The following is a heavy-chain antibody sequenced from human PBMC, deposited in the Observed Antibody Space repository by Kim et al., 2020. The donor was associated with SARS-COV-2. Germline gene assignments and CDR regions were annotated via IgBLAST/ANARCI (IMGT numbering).Heavy chain of an antibody. V-gene: IGHV3-30*18. Sequence: GGSLRLSCAASGFTFSSYGMHWVRQAPGKGLEWVAVISYDGSNKYYADSVKGRFTISRDNSKNTLYLQMNSLRPEDTAVYYCAKDRSSGWYNWFDPWGQG. D-gene: IGHD6-19*01. CDR3: AKDRSSGWYNWFDP. J-gene: IGHJ5*02. CDR1: GFTFSSYG. CDR2: ISYDGSNK.